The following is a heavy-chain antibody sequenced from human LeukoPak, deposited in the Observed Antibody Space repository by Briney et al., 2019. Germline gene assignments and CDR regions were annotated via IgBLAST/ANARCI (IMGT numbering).Heavy chain of an antibody. J-gene: IGHJ6*02. CDR1: RFTFSSYW. V-gene: IGHV3-7*01. CDR3: ARIKYSGGYYREGNYYYSMDV. Sequence: PGGSLRLSCAASRFTFSSYWMSWVRQAPRKGLEWVANIKQDGSEKYYVDSVKGRFTISRDNAKNSLYLQMNTLRAEETAVYYCARIKYSGGYYREGNYYYSMDVWGQGTTVTVSS. CDR2: IKQDGSEK. D-gene: IGHD1-26*01.